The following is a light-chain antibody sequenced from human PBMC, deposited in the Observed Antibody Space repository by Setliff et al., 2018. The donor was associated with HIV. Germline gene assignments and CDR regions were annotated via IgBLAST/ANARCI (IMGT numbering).Light chain of an antibody. CDR1: SSDVGGYNY. V-gene: IGLV2-14*03. Sequence: QSALTQPASVSGSPGQSITISCTGTSSDVGGYNYVSWCQQHPGKGPKVMIYDVSNRPSGVSNRFSGSKSGNTASLTISGLQAEDEADYYCCSYAGSYTYIFGTRTKVTVL. CDR2: DVS. CDR3: CSYAGSYTYI. J-gene: IGLJ1*01.